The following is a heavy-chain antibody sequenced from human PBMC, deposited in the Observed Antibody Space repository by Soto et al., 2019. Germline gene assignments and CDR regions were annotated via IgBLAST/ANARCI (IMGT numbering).Heavy chain of an antibody. Sequence: ASVKVSCKASGYTFTSYAMHWVRQAPGQRLEWMGWINAGNGNTKYSQKFQGRVTITRDTSASTAYMELSSRRSEDTAVYYCARSEQQLVEVRFDPWGQGTLVTVSS. CDR1: GYTFTSYA. CDR2: INAGNGNT. J-gene: IGHJ5*02. V-gene: IGHV1-3*01. CDR3: ARSEQQLVEVRFDP. D-gene: IGHD6-13*01.